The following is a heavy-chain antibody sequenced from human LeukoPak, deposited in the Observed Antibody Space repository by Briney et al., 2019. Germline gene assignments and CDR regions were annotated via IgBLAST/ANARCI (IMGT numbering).Heavy chain of an antibody. J-gene: IGHJ4*02. CDR2: IYYTGST. Sequence: SETLSLTCTVSGVSLSSSYYYWGWIRQSPGKGLEWIGNIYYTGSTYYNPSLESRIIISVDKPKNQFSLKLTSVTAADTAVYYCAVTGYFGFLLSFYFAYWGQGRLVAVSP. CDR3: AVTGYFGFLLSFYFAY. D-gene: IGHD3-9*01. CDR1: GVSLSSSYYY. V-gene: IGHV4-39*07.